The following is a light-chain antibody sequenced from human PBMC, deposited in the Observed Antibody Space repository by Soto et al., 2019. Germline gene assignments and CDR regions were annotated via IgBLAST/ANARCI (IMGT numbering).Light chain of an antibody. Sequence: IVLTQSQGTLSLSPGERATLSCRASQSFNSIYLAWYQQKPGQAPRLLIYGASSRATGIPDRFSGSGSGTDFTLTISRLEPEDFAVYYCHQYDSWTFGQGTKVDIK. CDR2: GAS. J-gene: IGKJ1*01. V-gene: IGKV3-20*01. CDR3: HQYDSWT. CDR1: QSFNSIY.